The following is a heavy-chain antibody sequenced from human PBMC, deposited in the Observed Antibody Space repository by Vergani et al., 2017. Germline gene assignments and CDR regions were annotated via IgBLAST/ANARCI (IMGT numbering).Heavy chain of an antibody. CDR3: ARLSGYCSITSCYTRGGIDY. CDR2: IYYSGST. CDR1: GGSISSYY. D-gene: IGHD2-2*02. V-gene: IGHV4-59*01. Sequence: QVQLQESGPGLVKPSETLSLTCTVSGGSISSYYWSWIRQPPGKGLEWIGYIYYSGSTNYNPSLKSRVTISVDTSKNQFSLKLSSVTAADTAVYYCARLSGYCSITSCYTRGGIDYWGQGTLVTVSS. J-gene: IGHJ4*02.